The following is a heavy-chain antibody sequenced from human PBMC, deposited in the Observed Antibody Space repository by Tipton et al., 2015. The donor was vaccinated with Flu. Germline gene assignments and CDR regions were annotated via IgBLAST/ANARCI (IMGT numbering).Heavy chain of an antibody. CDR2: LHHTGNT. Sequence: LRLSCSVSGYPIASDYLWGWIRQSPGKGLEWIGNLHHTGNTYYNPSLRSRVTILVDRSKNQFSLKLSSVTAADTAVYYCARVPTYYYDSSGSYRGRGDAFDIWGQGTMVTVSS. CDR1: GYPIASDYL. CDR3: ARVPTYYYDSSGSYRGRGDAFDI. J-gene: IGHJ3*02. V-gene: IGHV4-38-2*02. D-gene: IGHD3-22*01.